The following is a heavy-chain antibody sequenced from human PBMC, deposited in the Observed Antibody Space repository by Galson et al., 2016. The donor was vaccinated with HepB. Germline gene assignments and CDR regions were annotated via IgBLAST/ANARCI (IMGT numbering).Heavy chain of an antibody. CDR2: IRQDESER. CDR1: GFTFSSYG. CDR3: ARDGGYQSAPSPYGMDV. V-gene: IGHV3-7*03. D-gene: IGHD3-16*01. J-gene: IGHJ6*02. Sequence: SLRLSCAASGFTFSSYGMHWVRQAPGKGLEWVANIRQDESERYYVDSVKGRFTISRDNAKSTLYLQMNSLRAEDTAVYYCARDGGYQSAPSPYGMDVWGQGTTVTVSS.